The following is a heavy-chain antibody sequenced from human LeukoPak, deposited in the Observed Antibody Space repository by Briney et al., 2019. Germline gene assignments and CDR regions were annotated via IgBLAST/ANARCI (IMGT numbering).Heavy chain of an antibody. CDR1: GFTFSSYW. Sequence: PGRSLRLSCAASGFTFSSYWMHWVRQAPGKGLVCVSGIYSDGSSTSYADSVKGRFTIHRDNAKNTLYLQMKSLRAEDTAVYYCARVGYSSSWYNFDYWGQGTLVTVSS. CDR3: ARVGYSSSWYNFDY. V-gene: IGHV3-74*01. D-gene: IGHD6-13*01. J-gene: IGHJ4*02. CDR2: IYSDGSST.